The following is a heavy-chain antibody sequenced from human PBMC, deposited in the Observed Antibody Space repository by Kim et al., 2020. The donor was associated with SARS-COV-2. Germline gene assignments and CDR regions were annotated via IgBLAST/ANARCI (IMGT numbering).Heavy chain of an antibody. J-gene: IGHJ5*02. CDR3: ARDFGDYYQSYNWFDP. V-gene: IGHV3-48*02. Sequence: SVKGRFTISRDNAKNSLYLQMNSLRDEDTAVYYCARDFGDYYQSYNWFDPWGQGTLVTVSS. D-gene: IGHD4-17*01.